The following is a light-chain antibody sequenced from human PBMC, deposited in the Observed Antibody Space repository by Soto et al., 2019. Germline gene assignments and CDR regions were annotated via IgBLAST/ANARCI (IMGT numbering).Light chain of an antibody. CDR2: RAT. V-gene: IGKV3-20*01. Sequence: EILLTQSPCTLSLSPGERATLSCMASQSVSNSFLAWYQQKPGQAPRLLIYRATSRATGIPERFSGSESGTDFTLTISRLEPEDFELYYCQQYGSKPVTFGQGTKVDIK. CDR3: QQYGSKPVT. CDR1: QSVSNSF. J-gene: IGKJ1*01.